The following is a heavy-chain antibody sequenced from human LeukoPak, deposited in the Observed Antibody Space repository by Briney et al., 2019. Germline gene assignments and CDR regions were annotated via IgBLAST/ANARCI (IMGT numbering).Heavy chain of an antibody. V-gene: IGHV4-39*01. CDR1: GASISSSSYY. CDR3: ARQVRARATVDY. Sequence: SETLSLTCSVSGASISSSSYYWGRVRQPPGKGLEWIGSIFYSGSTYHNPSLKSRVTISVDTSKNQFSLKVSSVTAADTAVYYCARQVRARATVDYWGQGTLVTVSS. CDR2: IFYSGST. J-gene: IGHJ4*02. D-gene: IGHD6-6*01.